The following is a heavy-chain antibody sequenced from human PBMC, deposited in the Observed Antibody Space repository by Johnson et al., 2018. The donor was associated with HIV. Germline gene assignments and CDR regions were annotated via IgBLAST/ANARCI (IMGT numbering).Heavy chain of an antibody. Sequence: QVQLVESGGGLVQPGGSLRLSCAASGFTFSSYAMHWVRQAPGKGLELVAVISYDGSNKYYADSVKGRFTISRVNAKNSLYLQMNSLRAADTAVYYCARTLRRYSSSWYSAFDIWGQGTMVTVSS. J-gene: IGHJ3*02. CDR1: GFTFSSYA. V-gene: IGHV3-30-3*01. CDR2: ISYDGSNK. D-gene: IGHD6-13*01. CDR3: ARTLRRYSSSWYSAFDI.